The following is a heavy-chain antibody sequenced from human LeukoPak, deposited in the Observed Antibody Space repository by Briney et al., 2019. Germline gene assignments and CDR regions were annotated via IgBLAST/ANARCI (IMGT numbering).Heavy chain of an antibody. J-gene: IGHJ4*02. CDR3: ATDFTERPFDY. Sequence: GGSLRLSCAASGFTFSSYAMSWVRQAPGKGLEWVANIKQDGSDKYYVDSVKGRFTISTDNAKNSLYLQMNSLRAEDTAVYYCATDFTERPFDYWGQGTLVTVSS. CDR2: IKQDGSDK. D-gene: IGHD5-24*01. V-gene: IGHV3-7*01. CDR1: GFTFSSYA.